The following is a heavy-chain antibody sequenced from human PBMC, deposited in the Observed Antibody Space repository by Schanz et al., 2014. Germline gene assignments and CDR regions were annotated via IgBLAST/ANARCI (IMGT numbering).Heavy chain of an antibody. CDR2: NIHVLGVT. CDR1: GGTFGRYT. Sequence: QVPLVQSGAEVKKPGSSVNVSCEASGGTFGRYTISWLRQAPGQGLEWMGRNIHVLGVTNYAQKFQGRLPITVDQSKPTAFISLSSLTSEHTSLYYCARRGVEMATIRDAFDLWCPGTMVTVS. J-gene: IGHJ3*01. CDR3: ARRGVEMATIRDAFDL. V-gene: IGHV1-69*02. D-gene: IGHD3-10*01.